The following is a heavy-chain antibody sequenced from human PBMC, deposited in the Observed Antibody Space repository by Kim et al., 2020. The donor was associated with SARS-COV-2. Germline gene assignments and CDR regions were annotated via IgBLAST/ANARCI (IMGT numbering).Heavy chain of an antibody. CDR2: IIPIFGTA. V-gene: IGHV1-69*13. J-gene: IGHJ4*02. D-gene: IGHD2-21*02. Sequence: SVKVSCKASGGTFSSYAISWVRQAPGQGLEWRGGIIPIFGTANYAQKFQGRVRITADESTSPATMDLGSLRSEDTAGYSLAGKAYGGNSGLWGQGTL. CDR3: AGKAYGGNSGL. CDR1: GGTFSSYA.